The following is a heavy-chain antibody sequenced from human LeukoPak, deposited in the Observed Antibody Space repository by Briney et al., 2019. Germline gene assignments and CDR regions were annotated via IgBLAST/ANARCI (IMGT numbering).Heavy chain of an antibody. J-gene: IGHJ4*02. V-gene: IGHV1-46*01. Sequence: ASVKVSCKASGYSFTSYYMHWLRQTPGQGLEWMGIINPSGGGTNYAEKLQGRVTMTRDTSTSTVYMELSSLRSEDTAVYYCAKAARIGSTSGSLDYWGQGTLVTVSS. CDR2: INPSGGGT. D-gene: IGHD2-2*01. CDR3: AKAARIGSTSGSLDY. CDR1: GYSFTSYY.